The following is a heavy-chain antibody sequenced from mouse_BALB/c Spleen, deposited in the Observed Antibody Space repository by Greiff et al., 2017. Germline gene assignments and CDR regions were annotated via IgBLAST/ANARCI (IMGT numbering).Heavy chain of an antibody. D-gene: IGHD2-1*01. V-gene: IGHV1S34*01. CDR1: GYSFTGYY. J-gene: IGHJ2*01. Sequence: LVKTGASVKISCKASGYSFTGYYLHWVKQSHGKSLEWIGYISCYNGATSYNQKFKGKATFTVDTSSSTAYMQFNSLTSEDSAVYYCARERDGNWGYWGQGTTLTVSA. CDR2: ISCYNGAT. CDR3: ARERDGNWGY.